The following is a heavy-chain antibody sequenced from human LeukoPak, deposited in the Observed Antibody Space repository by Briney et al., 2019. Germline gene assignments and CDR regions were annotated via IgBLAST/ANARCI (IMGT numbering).Heavy chain of an antibody. V-gene: IGHV4-4*07. Sequence: PSETLSLTCTVSSGSIGGSISRYYWSWIRQPAGKGLEWIGHIHTTGTTNYNPSLKSRVTISVDTSKNQFSLKLSSVTAADTAVYYCARGSGGGDLDYWGQGTLVTVSS. D-gene: IGHD3-16*01. CDR2: IHTTGTT. J-gene: IGHJ4*02. CDR1: SGSIGGSISRYY. CDR3: ARGSGGGDLDY.